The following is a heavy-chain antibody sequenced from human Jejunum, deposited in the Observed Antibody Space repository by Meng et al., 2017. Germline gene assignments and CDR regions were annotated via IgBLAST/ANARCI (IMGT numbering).Heavy chain of an antibody. J-gene: IGHJ4*02. Sequence: QGQLVPSASELKKPGASVKVSCKASGYTFSSQPLNWVRQAPGQGLEWIGWINTNTGNANYGPDFTGRFVFSLDTSVSTAYLQISSLSAEDTAVYYCARHTGNLGLDYWGQGTLVTVSS. V-gene: IGHV7-4-1*02. CDR1: GYTFSSQP. CDR2: INTNTGNA. CDR3: ARHTGNLGLDY. D-gene: IGHD4-23*01.